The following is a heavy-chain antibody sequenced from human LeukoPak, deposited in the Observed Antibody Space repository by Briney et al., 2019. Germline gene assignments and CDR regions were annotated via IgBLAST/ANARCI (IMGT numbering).Heavy chain of an antibody. Sequence: ATVKVSCTASGYTFTSYDINWVRQATGQGLEWMGWMNPNSGNTGYAQKFQGRVTMTRNTSISTAYMELSSLRSEDTAVYYCARVLFGVVPIHYYYYYGMDVWGQGTTVTVSS. CDR2: MNPNSGNT. CDR3: ARVLFGVVPIHYYYYYGMDV. D-gene: IGHD3-3*01. CDR1: GYTFTSYD. J-gene: IGHJ6*02. V-gene: IGHV1-8*01.